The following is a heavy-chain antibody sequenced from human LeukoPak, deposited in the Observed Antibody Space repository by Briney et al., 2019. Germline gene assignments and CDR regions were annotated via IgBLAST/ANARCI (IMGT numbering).Heavy chain of an antibody. J-gene: IGHJ6*03. Sequence: SVKVSCKASGGTFSSYAISWVRQAPGQGLEWMGGIIPIFGTANYAQKFQGRVTITTDESTSTAYMELSSLRSEDTAVYYCARGGIAAAGTDYYYYYLDVWGKGTTVTVSS. CDR2: IIPIFGTA. CDR1: GGTFSSYA. D-gene: IGHD6-13*01. CDR3: ARGGIAAAGTDYYYYYLDV. V-gene: IGHV1-69*05.